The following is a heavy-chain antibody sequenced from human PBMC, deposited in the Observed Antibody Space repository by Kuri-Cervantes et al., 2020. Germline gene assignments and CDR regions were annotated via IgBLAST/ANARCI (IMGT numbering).Heavy chain of an antibody. CDR1: GGSISSGGYY. D-gene: IGHD3-16*01. J-gene: IGHJ6*03. V-gene: IGHV4-31*03. CDR2: IYYSGST. Sequence: LRLSCTVSGGSISSGGYYWSWIRQHPGKGLEWIGYIYYSGSTNYNSSLKSRVSISVDTSKNQFSLKLRSVTAADTAVYYCARGSRGRGYYYMDVWGKGTTVTVSS. CDR3: ARGSRGRGYYYMDV.